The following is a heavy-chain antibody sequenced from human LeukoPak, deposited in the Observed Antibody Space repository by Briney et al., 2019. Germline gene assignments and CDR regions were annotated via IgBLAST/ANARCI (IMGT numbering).Heavy chain of an antibody. Sequence: PSETLSLTCTVSGYSISSGYYWGWIRHPPGKGLEWIGSIYHSGSTYYNPSLKSRVTISVDTSKNQFSLKLSSVTAVDTAVYYCARATNSYHWYFDLWGRGTLVTVSS. CDR3: ARATNSYHWYFDL. J-gene: IGHJ2*01. CDR2: IYHSGST. CDR1: GYSISSGYY. D-gene: IGHD2-21*01. V-gene: IGHV4-38-2*02.